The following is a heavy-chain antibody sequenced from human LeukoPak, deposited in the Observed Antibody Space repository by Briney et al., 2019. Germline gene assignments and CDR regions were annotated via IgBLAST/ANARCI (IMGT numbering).Heavy chain of an antibody. CDR2: IRSKAYGGTA. J-gene: IGHJ4*02. Sequence: GGSLRLSCTASGFTFGDYAMSWVRQAPGKGLEWVGYIRSKAYGGTAEYAASVKDRFTISRDDSKSIAYLQMNSLKTEDTAVYYCTRENWIGDSSGYHDYWGQGTLVTVSS. CDR1: GFTFGDYA. V-gene: IGHV3-49*04. CDR3: TRENWIGDSSGYHDY. D-gene: IGHD3-22*01.